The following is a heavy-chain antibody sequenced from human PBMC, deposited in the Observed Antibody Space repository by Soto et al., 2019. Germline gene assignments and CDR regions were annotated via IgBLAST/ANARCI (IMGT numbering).Heavy chain of an antibody. J-gene: IGHJ6*03. Sequence: AGSVGLSGSAAVFLFSEYSMTWVRPAPGKGLEWVSGITGSGDNTDYADPVKGRFTISRDSSKNTLHLQMNSLRAEDTAVYYCAKSTVVRRDEARFYYYMDVWGKGTTVTVSS. V-gene: IGHV3-23*01. CDR1: VFLFSEYS. D-gene: IGHD3-10*01. CDR3: AKSTVVRRDEARFYYYMDV. CDR2: ITGSGDNT.